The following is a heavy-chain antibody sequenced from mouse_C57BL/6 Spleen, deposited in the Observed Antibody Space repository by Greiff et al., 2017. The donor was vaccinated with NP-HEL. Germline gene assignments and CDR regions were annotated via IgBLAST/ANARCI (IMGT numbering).Heavy chain of an antibody. Sequence: QVQLQQPGAELVKPGASVKLSRKASGYTFTSYWMQWVKQRPGQGLEWIGEIDPSDSYTNYNQKFKGKATLTVDTSSSTAYMQLSSLTSEDSAVYYCARGYDKGYAMDYWGQGTSVTVSS. CDR2: IDPSDSYT. CDR1: GYTFTSYW. V-gene: IGHV1-50*01. CDR3: ARGYDKGYAMDY. D-gene: IGHD2-12*01. J-gene: IGHJ4*01.